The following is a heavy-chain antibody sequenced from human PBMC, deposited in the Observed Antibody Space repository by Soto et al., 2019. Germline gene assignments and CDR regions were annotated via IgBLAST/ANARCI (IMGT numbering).Heavy chain of an antibody. J-gene: IGHJ4*02. V-gene: IGHV3-23*01. Sequence: EVQLLESGGGLVQPGGSLRLSCAASGFTFSSYAMTWVRQAPGKGLEWVSAISGRGGGTYYADSVKGRFTIHRENSKNTLYLQMNSLRGEDTEVYYCATPIGKGHCSGGDCYSGGDYGGQGALVTVSS. CDR1: GFTFSSYA. CDR3: ATPIGKGHCSGGDCYSGGDY. CDR2: ISGRGGGT. D-gene: IGHD2-15*01.